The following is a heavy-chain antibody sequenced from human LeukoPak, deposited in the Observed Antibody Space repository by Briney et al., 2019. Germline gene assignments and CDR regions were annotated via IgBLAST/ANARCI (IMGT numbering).Heavy chain of an antibody. CDR3: ARGTTGL. Sequence: GDSLRLSCAASGFTFSTYWMSWVRQVPGKGLEWVGNIKQDGSETYYGDSVKGRFTISRDNAKNSLYLQMSSLRAEDTAVYYCARGTTGLWGQGTLVTVSS. CDR1: GFTFSTYW. V-gene: IGHV3-7*01. CDR2: IKQDGSET. D-gene: IGHD1-7*01. J-gene: IGHJ4*02.